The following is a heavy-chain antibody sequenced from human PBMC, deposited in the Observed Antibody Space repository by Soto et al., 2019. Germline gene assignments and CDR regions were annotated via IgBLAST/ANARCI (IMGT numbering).Heavy chain of an antibody. V-gene: IGHV3-30-3*01. D-gene: IGHD6-19*01. J-gene: IGHJ4*02. CDR3: ARDLIRHLDHLAVSGTDIEY. CDR2: ISYDGSNK. Sequence: GGPLRLSCGAPGCTFSTYAMHRVRQAPGKRLEWVAVISYDGSNKYYADSVKGRFTISRDNSKNTLNLQMDSLRAEDTAVYYCARDLIRHLDHLAVSGTDIEYWGQGTWVTVSS. CDR1: GCTFSTYA.